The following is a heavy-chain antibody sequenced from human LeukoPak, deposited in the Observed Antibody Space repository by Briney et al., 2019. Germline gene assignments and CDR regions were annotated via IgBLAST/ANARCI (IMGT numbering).Heavy chain of an antibody. CDR2: IYYSGRT. CDR3: ARSSESYDSSGYYSYYFDY. D-gene: IGHD3-22*01. CDR1: GGSISSPSSSYY. Sequence: SETLSLICTVSGGSISSPSSSYYWAWIRQSPGKGLQWIGSIYYSGRTYYNPSLKSRVTISVDTSKNQFSLKLSSVTAADTAVYYCARSSESYDSSGYYSYYFDYWGQGTLVTVSS. J-gene: IGHJ4*02. V-gene: IGHV4-39*07.